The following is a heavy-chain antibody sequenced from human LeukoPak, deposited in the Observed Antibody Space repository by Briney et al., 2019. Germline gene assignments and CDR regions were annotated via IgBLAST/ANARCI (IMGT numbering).Heavy chain of an antibody. V-gene: IGHV6-1*01. D-gene: IGHD6-13*01. CDR1: GDSVSSNSGA. Sequence: QTLPLTCAISGDSVSSNSGAWNWIRQSPSRGLEWLGRTYYRSKWYNDYAVSVKSRITINPDTSKNQFSLQLNSVTPDDTAVYYCARERVQQLAPYYSYYYGMDVWGQGTTVTVSS. CDR2: TYYRSKWYN. J-gene: IGHJ6*02. CDR3: ARERVQQLAPYYSYYYGMDV.